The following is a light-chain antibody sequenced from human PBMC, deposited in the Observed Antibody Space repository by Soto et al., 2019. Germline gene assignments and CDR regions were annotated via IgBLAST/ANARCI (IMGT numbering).Light chain of an antibody. Sequence: IVLTQSPATLSVSPGERATLSCRASQSVSSNLAWYQQKPGQAPRLLIYSASTRATGIPARFSGSGSGTEFTLTISSLQSEDFVVYYCQQYNHWPAEFGQGTKVDIK. CDR1: QSVSSN. CDR2: SAS. V-gene: IGKV3-15*01. CDR3: QQYNHWPAE. J-gene: IGKJ1*01.